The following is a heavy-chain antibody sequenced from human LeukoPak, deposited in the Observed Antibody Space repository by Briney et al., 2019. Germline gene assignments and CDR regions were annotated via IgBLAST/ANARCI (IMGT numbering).Heavy chain of an antibody. CDR1: GFTFSSYG. D-gene: IGHD2-15*01. Sequence: GGSLRLSCAASGFTFSSYGMHWVRQAPGKGLGWVAYIRFDASNIYYADSVKGRFTISRDNSKSTLYLQMNSLRAEDTAVYYCAKDRRVAATYYYYYMDVWGKGTTVTVSS. V-gene: IGHV3-30*02. CDR2: IRFDASNI. CDR3: AKDRRVAATYYYYYMDV. J-gene: IGHJ6*03.